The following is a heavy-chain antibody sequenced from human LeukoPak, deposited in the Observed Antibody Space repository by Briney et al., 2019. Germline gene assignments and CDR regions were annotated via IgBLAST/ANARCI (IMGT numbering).Heavy chain of an antibody. CDR3: ARGRYYDSSGNDY. CDR1: GGTFSSYA. V-gene: IGHV1-69*05. Sequence: SVKVSCKASGGTFSSYAISWVRQAPGQGLEWMGRIISNFGTANYAQKFQGRVTITTDESTSTAHMELSSLRSEDTAMYYCARGRYYDSSGNDYWGQEALVTVSS. CDR2: IISNFGTA. D-gene: IGHD3-22*01. J-gene: IGHJ4*02.